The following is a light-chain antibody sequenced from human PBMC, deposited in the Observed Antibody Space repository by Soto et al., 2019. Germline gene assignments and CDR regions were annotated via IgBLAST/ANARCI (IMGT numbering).Light chain of an antibody. J-gene: IGLJ3*02. CDR3: SSYTRSSTWV. CDR2: DVS. V-gene: IGLV2-14*01. CDR1: SSDVGGYNY. Sequence: QSALTQPASVSGSPGQSITISCTGTSSDVGGYNYVSWYPQHPGKAPKLMIYDVSNRPSGVSNRFSGSKSGNTASLTISGLQAEDEADYYCSSYTRSSTWVFGGGTQVTVL.